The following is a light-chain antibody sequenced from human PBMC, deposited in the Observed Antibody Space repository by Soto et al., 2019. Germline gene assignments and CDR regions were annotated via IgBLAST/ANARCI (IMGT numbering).Light chain of an antibody. CDR2: GAS. CDR1: QSISSNN. Sequence: EIVLTQSPGTLSLSPGERATLSCRASQSISSNNLAWYQQRPGQAPRLLIHGASTRATGIPDRFSGSGSVTDFTLTISRLEPEDFAVYYCQQYDNSERASPRTFGQGTKLDIK. CDR3: QQYDNSERASPRT. J-gene: IGKJ1*01. V-gene: IGKV3-20*01.